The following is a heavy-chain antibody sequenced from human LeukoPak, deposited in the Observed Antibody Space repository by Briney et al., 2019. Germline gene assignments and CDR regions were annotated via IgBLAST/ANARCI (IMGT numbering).Heavy chain of an antibody. D-gene: IGHD2-15*01. CDR3: ARVPHCSGGSCYGWRAFDI. J-gene: IGHJ3*02. Sequence: SVKVSCKASGGTFSSYAISWVRQAPGQGLEWMGRIIPILGIANYAQKFQGRVTITADESTSTAYMELSSLRSEDTAVYYCARVPHCSGGSCYGWRAFDIWGQGTMVTVSS. V-gene: IGHV1-69*04. CDR2: IIPILGIA. CDR1: GGTFSSYA.